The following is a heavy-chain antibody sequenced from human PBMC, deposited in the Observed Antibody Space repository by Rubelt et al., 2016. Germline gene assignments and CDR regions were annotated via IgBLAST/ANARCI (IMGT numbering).Heavy chain of an antibody. CDR2: ISSSSSYI. CDR3: AGGRGYSSSWYLWFDP. D-gene: IGHD6-13*01. CDR1: GFTFSSYS. J-gene: IGHJ5*02. V-gene: IGHV3-21*01. Sequence: EVQLVESGGGLVKPGGSLRLSCAASGFTFSSYSMNWVRQAPGKGLEWVSSISSSSSYIYYADSVKGRFTISRDNAKNSLYLQKNSLGAEDTAGYYCAGGRGYSSSWYLWFDPWGQGTLVTVSS.